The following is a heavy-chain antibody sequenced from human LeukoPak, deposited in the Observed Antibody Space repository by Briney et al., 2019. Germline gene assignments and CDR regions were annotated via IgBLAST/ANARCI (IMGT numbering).Heavy chain of an antibody. CDR1: GYSFSSHD. CDR2: ISAYNGNT. CDR3: ARGLWFGESYFDY. J-gene: IGHJ4*02. Sequence: ASVKVSCKASGYSFSSHDINWVRQATGQGLEWMGWISAYNGNTNYAQKLQGRVTMTTDTSTSTAYMELRSLRSDDTAVYYCARGLWFGESYFDYWGQGTLVTVSS. D-gene: IGHD3-10*01. V-gene: IGHV1-18*01.